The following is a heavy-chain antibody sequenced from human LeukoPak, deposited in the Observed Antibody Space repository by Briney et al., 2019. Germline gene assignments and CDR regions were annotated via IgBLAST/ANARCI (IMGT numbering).Heavy chain of an antibody. CDR3: ARDPHRLFRFLEWSFDY. D-gene: IGHD3-3*01. V-gene: IGHV1-46*01. CDR1: GYTFTSYY. J-gene: IGHJ4*02. CDR2: INPSSGGT. Sequence: AASVKVSCKASGYTFTSYYMHWVRQAPGQGLEWMGIINPSSGGTSYAQKFQGRVTMTRDMSTSTVYMELSSLRSEDTAVYYCARDPHRLFRFLEWSFDYWGQGTLVTVSS.